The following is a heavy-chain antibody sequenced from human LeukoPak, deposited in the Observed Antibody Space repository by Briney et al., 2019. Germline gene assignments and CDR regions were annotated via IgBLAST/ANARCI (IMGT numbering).Heavy chain of an antibody. CDR1: GGAFSSYA. CDR3: AREPVAGPLDY. J-gene: IGHJ4*02. Sequence: ASVKVSCKASGGAFSSYAISWVRQAPGQGLEWMGRIIPILGIANYAQKFQGRVTITADKSTSTAYTELSSLRSEDTAVYYCAREPVAGPLDYWGQGTLVTVSS. D-gene: IGHD6-19*01. CDR2: IIPILGIA. V-gene: IGHV1-69*04.